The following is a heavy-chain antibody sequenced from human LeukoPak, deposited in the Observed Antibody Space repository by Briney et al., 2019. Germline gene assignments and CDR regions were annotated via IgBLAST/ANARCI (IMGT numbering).Heavy chain of an antibody. D-gene: IGHD5-24*01. Sequence: SETLSLTCTVSGGSISNYYWSWIRQPPGKGLEWIGYISYSGNTNYNPSLKSRVTISVDTSKNQFSLKLSSVTAADTAECYCARGGGYNSPFGYWGQGTLVTVSS. CDR1: GGSISNYY. CDR3: ARGGGYNSPFGY. V-gene: IGHV4-59*01. CDR2: ISYSGNT. J-gene: IGHJ4*02.